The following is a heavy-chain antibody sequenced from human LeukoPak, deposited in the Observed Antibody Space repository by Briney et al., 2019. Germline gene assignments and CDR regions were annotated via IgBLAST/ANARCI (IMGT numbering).Heavy chain of an antibody. Sequence: ASVKVSCKVSGYTLTELSMHWVRQAPGKGLEWMGGFDPEDGETIYAQKFQGRVTMTEDTSTDTAYMELSSLRSDDTAVYYCAELGITMIGVVWGKGTTVTISS. D-gene: IGHD3-10*02. J-gene: IGHJ6*04. V-gene: IGHV1-24*01. CDR2: FDPEDGET. CDR3: AELGITMIGVV. CDR1: GYTLTELS.